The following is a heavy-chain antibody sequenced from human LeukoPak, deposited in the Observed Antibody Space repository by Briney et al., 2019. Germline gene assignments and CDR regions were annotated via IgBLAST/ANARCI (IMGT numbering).Heavy chain of an antibody. V-gene: IGHV4-38-2*01. CDR3: ARHHLWFGEFQDAFDI. J-gene: IGHJ3*02. CDR2: IYHSGST. D-gene: IGHD3-10*01. Sequence: SETLSLTCAVSGYSISSGYYWVCLRQPPGKGLEWIGSIYHSGSTYYNPSLKSRVTISVDTSKNQFSLKLSSVTAADTAVYYCARHHLWFGEFQDAFDIWGQGTMVTVSS. CDR1: GYSISSGYY.